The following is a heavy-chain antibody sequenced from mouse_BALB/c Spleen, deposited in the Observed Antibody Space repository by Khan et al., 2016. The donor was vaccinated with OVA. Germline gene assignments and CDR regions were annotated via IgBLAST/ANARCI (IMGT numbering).Heavy chain of an antibody. CDR2: IDPENGNT. CDR3: ARDGYSPWFAY. V-gene: IGHV14-1*02. J-gene: IGHJ3*01. Sequence: VQLKQSGTELVRPWALVKLSCKASGFNIKDYYIHWVKQRPEQGLVGIGWIDPENGNTLYDPQFPEKATIKANTYSNTAYLQRSSLQSEDTAVFYCARDGYSPWFAYWGQGTLVTVSA. D-gene: IGHD2-3*01. CDR1: GFNIKDYY.